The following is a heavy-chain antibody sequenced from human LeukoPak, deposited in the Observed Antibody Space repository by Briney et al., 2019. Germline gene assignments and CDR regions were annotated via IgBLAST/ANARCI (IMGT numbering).Heavy chain of an antibody. D-gene: IGHD6-13*01. CDR3: AREDGYSSSRAFDI. CDR2: IYYSGST. Sequence: SETLSLTCTVSGGSISSYYWSWIRQPPGKGLEWIGYIYYSGSTNYNPSLKSRVTISVDTSKNQFSLKLSSVTAADTAVYYCAREDGYSSSRAFDIWGQGTMVTVSS. CDR1: GGSISSYY. J-gene: IGHJ3*02. V-gene: IGHV4-59*12.